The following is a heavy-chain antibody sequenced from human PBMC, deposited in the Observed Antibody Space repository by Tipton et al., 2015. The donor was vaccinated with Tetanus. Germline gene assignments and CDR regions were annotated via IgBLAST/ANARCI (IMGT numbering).Heavy chain of an antibody. CDR2: INPNSGDT. CDR1: GYTFSNYG. Sequence: QVQLVQSGAEVKRPGASVKVSCKASGYTFSNYGIDWVRQAPGQGLEWMGRINPNSGDTNYAQKFQDRVTMTRDTSISTAYMEVSRLRSDDTVVYYCGREVRGSGWAYCDYWGQGTLVTVSS. D-gene: IGHD6-19*01. V-gene: IGHV1-2*05. CDR3: GREVRGSGWAYCDY. J-gene: IGHJ4*02.